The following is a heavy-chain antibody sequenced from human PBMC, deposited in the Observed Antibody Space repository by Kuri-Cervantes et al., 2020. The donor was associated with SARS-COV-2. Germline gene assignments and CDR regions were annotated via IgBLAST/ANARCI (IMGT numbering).Heavy chain of an antibody. CDR1: GYSFSSYD. J-gene: IGHJ4*02. CDR3: AREVMADDFWSGYYFDY. CDR2: IIPIFGTA. D-gene: IGHD3-3*01. V-gene: IGHV1-69*06. Sequence: SVKVSCKASGYSFSSYDINWVRQAAGQGLEWMGGIIPIFGTANYAQKFQGRVTITADKSTSTAYMELSSLRSEDTAVYYCAREVMADDFWSGYYFDYWGQGTLVTVSS.